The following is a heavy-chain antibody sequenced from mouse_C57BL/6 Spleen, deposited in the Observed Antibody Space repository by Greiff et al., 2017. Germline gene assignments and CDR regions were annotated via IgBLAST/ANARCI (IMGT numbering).Heavy chain of an antibody. CDR1: GFTFSDYG. J-gene: IGHJ1*03. Sequence: EVQGVESGGGLVKPGGSLKLSCAASGFTFSDYGMHWVRQAPEKGLEWVAYISSGSSTIYYADTVKGRFTISRDNAKNTLFLQMTSLRSEDTAMYYCARRIYYYGSSYDWYFDVWGTGTTVTVSS. V-gene: IGHV5-17*01. CDR2: ISSGSSTI. CDR3: ARRIYYYGSSYDWYFDV. D-gene: IGHD1-1*01.